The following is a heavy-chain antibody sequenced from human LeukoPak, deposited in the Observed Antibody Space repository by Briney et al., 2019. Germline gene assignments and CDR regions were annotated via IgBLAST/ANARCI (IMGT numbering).Heavy chain of an antibody. J-gene: IGHJ3*02. CDR3: ARQLAQAEGRAFDI. CDR2: THHTGSS. Sequence: PSATLSLTCTVSGDPVSNGDFYWSWIRQSPGRGLQWIAYTHHTGSSNYSPSLRSRVTISMDTSKNQFSLNLNSVTAADTAVYYCARQLAQAEGRAFDIWGQGTKVTVSS. V-gene: IGHV4-61*08. D-gene: IGHD6-19*01. CDR1: GDPVSNGDFY.